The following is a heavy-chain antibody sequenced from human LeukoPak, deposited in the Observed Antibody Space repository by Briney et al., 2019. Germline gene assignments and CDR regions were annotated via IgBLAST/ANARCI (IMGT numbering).Heavy chain of an antibody. CDR1: GGSISSGGFY. CDR3: ARVRMVRGVIGGDFDY. CDR2: IYYSGNT. D-gene: IGHD3-10*01. J-gene: IGHJ4*02. V-gene: IGHV4-31*03. Sequence: SQTLSLTCTVSGGSISSGGFYWTWIRQHPGKGLEWIGYIYYSGNTYYNPSLKSRLTISVDMSKNQFSLKLTSVTAADTAVYYCARVRMVRGVIGGDFDYWGQGTLVTVSS.